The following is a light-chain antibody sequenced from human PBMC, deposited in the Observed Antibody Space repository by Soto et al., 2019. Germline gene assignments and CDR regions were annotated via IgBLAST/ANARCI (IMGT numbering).Light chain of an antibody. CDR2: AAS. CDR1: QSVGTY. V-gene: IGKV3-20*01. CDR3: QQYGSSPPWT. Sequence: EIVLTQSPDTLSLSPGERATLSCRASQSVGTYLAWYQQKPGQAPRLLFYAASSRAMGVPDRFTGSGSGTEFTLTISRLEPEDFEVYYCQQYGSSPPWTFGQGTKVDIK. J-gene: IGKJ1*01.